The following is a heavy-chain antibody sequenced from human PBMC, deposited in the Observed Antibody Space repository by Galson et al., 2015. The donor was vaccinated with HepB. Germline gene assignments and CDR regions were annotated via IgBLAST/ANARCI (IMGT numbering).Heavy chain of an antibody. CDR2: IYPGDSDS. D-gene: IGHD5-24*01. Sequence: QSGAEVKKPGESLTISCKGSGYSFTSYWIAWVRQMPGKGLEWMGFIYPGDSDSRYSPSFQGQVAISADKSISTAYLQWSSLKASDTAMYYCARHEGGRWLQLNYWGQGTLVTVSS. V-gene: IGHV5-51*01. CDR3: ARHEGGRWLQLNY. CDR1: GYSFTSYW. J-gene: IGHJ4*02.